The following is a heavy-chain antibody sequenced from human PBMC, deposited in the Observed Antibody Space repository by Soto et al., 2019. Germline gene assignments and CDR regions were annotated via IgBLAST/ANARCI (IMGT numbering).Heavy chain of an antibody. Sequence: QVQLVQSGAEVKKPGSSVKVSCKVSGGTFSSYAISWVRQAPGQGLEWMGGIIPISGTANYAQKFQGRVTITADESTSTAYMELSSLRSEDTAVHYCARSQGSSTSLEIYYYYYGMDVWGQGTTVTVSS. CDR1: GGTFSSYA. V-gene: IGHV1-69*01. CDR3: ARSQGSSTSLEIYYYYYGMDV. CDR2: IIPISGTA. J-gene: IGHJ6*02. D-gene: IGHD2-2*01.